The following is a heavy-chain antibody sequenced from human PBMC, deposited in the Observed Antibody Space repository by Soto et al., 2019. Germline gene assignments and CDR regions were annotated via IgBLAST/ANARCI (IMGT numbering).Heavy chain of an antibody. V-gene: IGHV1-69*01. CDR1: GGTFSSYS. CDR2: IIPIFGPA. D-gene: IGHD1-26*01. Sequence: QVQLVQSGAEVKKPGSSVKVSCKASGGTFSSYSINWVRQAPGQGLEWMGEIIPIFGPANYAQKFQGGVTITADDSTSTAYMELSSLRSEDTPVYYCARDGGRHSGGIDYWGQGTLVTVSS. J-gene: IGHJ4*02. CDR3: ARDGGRHSGGIDY.